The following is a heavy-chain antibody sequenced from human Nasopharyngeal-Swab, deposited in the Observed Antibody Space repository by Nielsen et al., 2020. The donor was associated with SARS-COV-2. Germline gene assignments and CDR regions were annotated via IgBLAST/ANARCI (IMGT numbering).Heavy chain of an antibody. CDR1: GYTLTELS. V-gene: IGHV1-24*01. Sequence: ASVKVSCKVSGYTLTELSMHWVRQAPGKGLEWMGGFDPEDGETIYAQKLQGRVTMTEDTSTDTAYMELSSLRSEDTAVYYCATGVIAARLLYYYGMDVWGQGTTVTVSS. D-gene: IGHD6-6*01. CDR3: ATGVIAARLLYYYGMDV. CDR2: FDPEDGET. J-gene: IGHJ6*02.